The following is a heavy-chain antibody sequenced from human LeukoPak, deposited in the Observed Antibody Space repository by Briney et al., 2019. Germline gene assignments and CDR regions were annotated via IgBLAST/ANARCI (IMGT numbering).Heavy chain of an antibody. J-gene: IGHJ3*02. D-gene: IGHD7-27*01. CDR1: GFSVSSNY. V-gene: IGHV3-66*01. CDR3: ARETGDDAFDI. Sequence: GGSLRLSCAASGFSVSSNYMSWVRQAPGKGLEWVSVIYSGGTTYYADSVKGRFTISRDDSKKTLYLQMNSLRAEDTAVYYCARETGDDAFDIWGQGTMVTVSS. CDR2: IYSGGTT.